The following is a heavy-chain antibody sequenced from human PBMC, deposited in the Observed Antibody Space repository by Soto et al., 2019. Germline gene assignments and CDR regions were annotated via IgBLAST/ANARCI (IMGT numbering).Heavy chain of an antibody. CDR1: GGSFSGYY. D-gene: IGHD6-13*01. J-gene: IGHJ6*03. Sequence: SETLSLTCAVYGGSFSGYYWSWIRQPPGKGLEWIGEINHSGSTNYNPSLKSRVTISVDTSKNQFSLKLSSVTAADTAVYYCARGPLAAAHRRGYYYYYMDVWGKGTTVTVSS. V-gene: IGHV4-34*01. CDR2: INHSGST. CDR3: ARGPLAAAHRRGYYYYYMDV.